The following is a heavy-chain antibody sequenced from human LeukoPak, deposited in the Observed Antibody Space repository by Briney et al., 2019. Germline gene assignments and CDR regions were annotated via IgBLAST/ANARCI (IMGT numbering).Heavy chain of an antibody. CDR2: ISGSGEST. Sequence: GGSLRLSCAASGFTFSDYAMTGVRQAPGKGLEWASVISGSGESTNYADSVRGRFTISRDNSKNTLYLQMNSLRAEDTAVYYCAKRYSGYDAYFDYWGQGTLVTVSS. CDR1: GFTFSDYA. J-gene: IGHJ4*02. D-gene: IGHD5-12*01. CDR3: AKRYSGYDAYFDY. V-gene: IGHV3-23*01.